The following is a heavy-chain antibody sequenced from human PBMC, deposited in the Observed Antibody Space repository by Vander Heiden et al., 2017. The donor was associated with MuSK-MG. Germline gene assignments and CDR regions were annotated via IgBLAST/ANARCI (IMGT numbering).Heavy chain of an antibody. J-gene: IGHJ3*02. Sequence: EVQLLESGGGLVQPGGSLRLSCAASGFAFSNYGRGWVRQAPAKGLEWVSGISDSGVGTYYADSVKGRFTISRDDSKNTVYLQMNSLRAEDTALYYCAKGRRSSRYLGFDIWGQGTMVTVSA. CDR1: GFAFSNYG. V-gene: IGHV3-23*01. CDR2: ISDSGVGT. CDR3: AKGRRSSRYLGFDI. D-gene: IGHD1-1*01.